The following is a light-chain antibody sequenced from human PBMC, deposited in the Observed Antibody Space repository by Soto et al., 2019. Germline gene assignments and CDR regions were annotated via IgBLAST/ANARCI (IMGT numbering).Light chain of an antibody. Sequence: QSVLTQPASVSGSPGQSITISCTGTSSDVGGYKYVSWYQQHPGKAPKLMIYEVSNRPSGVSNRFSGSKSGNTASLTISGLQAEDEADYYCISYTSSNTYVFGTGTKVTV. V-gene: IGLV2-14*01. CDR3: ISYTSSNTYV. CDR2: EVS. CDR1: SSDVGGYKY. J-gene: IGLJ1*01.